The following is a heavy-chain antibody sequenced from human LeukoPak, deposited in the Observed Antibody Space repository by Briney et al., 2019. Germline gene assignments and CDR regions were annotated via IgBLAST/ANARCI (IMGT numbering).Heavy chain of an antibody. Sequence: GASVKVSCKASGNTFTGYYMHWVRQAPGQGLEWMGWINPNSGGTNYAQKFQGWVTMTRDTSISTAYMELSRLRSDDTAVYYCARGQLIASVPRYDYWGQGTLVTVSS. CDR3: ARGQLIASVPRYDY. D-gene: IGHD3-16*01. CDR2: INPNSGGT. CDR1: GNTFTGYY. V-gene: IGHV1-2*04. J-gene: IGHJ4*02.